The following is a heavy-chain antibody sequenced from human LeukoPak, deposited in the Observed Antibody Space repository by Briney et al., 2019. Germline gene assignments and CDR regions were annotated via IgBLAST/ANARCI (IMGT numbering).Heavy chain of an antibody. J-gene: IGHJ6*02. D-gene: IGHD2-21*02. Sequence: PGGSLRLSCAASGFTFSSYGMHWVRQAPGKGLEWVAVISYDGSNKYYADSVKGRFTISRDNSKNTLYLQMNSPRAEDTAVYYCAANTVVVTAQMPPYYYSYCMDVWGQGTTVTVSS. CDR1: GFTFSSYG. CDR2: ISYDGSNK. V-gene: IGHV3-30*03. CDR3: AANTVVVTAQMPPYYYSYCMDV.